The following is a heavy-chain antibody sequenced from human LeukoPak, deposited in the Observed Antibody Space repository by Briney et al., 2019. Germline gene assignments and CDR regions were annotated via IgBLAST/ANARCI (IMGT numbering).Heavy chain of an antibody. CDR1: GFTFDDYA. CDR2: ISWNSGSI. J-gene: IGHJ3*02. V-gene: IGHV3-9*03. Sequence: GGSLRLSCAASGFTFDDYAMHWVRQAPGKGLERVSGISWNSGSIGYADSVKGRFTISRDNAKNSLYLQMNSLRAEDMALYYCAKARRRWLQYDAFDIWGQGTMVTVSS. D-gene: IGHD5-24*01. CDR3: AKARRRWLQYDAFDI.